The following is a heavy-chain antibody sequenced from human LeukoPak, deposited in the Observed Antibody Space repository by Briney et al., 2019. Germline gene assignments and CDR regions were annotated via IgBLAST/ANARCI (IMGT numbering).Heavy chain of an antibody. Sequence: PGGSLRLSCAASGFTFSLSWMHWVRQAPGKGLEWVSSINYDARSRTYADSVKGRFTISRDNAENTLFLQMNSLRGEDAAMYSCVRGAGAGTPFDWGQGILVTVSS. CDR2: INYDARSR. V-gene: IGHV3-74*01. CDR1: GFTFSLSW. J-gene: IGHJ1*01. CDR3: VRGAGAGTPFD. D-gene: IGHD6-13*01.